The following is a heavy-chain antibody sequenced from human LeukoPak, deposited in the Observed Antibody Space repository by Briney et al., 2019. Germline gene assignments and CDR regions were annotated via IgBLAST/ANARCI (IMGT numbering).Heavy chain of an antibody. CDR2: ISGSGTAT. D-gene: IGHD1-26*01. CDR3: ASQRGAGFDR. CDR1: GFLFSDHY. Sequence: PGGSLRLSCEASGFLFSDHYMSWIRQTPGRGLEWLAYISGSGTATNYAVSVKGRFIISRDNAENSVYLQMNSLRVDDTAVYFCASQRGAGFDRWGQGTLIIVSS. V-gene: IGHV3-11*06. J-gene: IGHJ4*02.